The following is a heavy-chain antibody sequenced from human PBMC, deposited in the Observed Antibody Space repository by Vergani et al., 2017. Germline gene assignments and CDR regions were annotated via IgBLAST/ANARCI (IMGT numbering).Heavy chain of an antibody. CDR1: GYTFTDYY. D-gene: IGHD2-21*02. J-gene: IGHJ3*02. CDR3: ATSTPYCGGDCYKRADAFDI. Sequence: VQLVQSGAEVKKPGATVKISCKVSGYTFTDYYMHWVQQAPGKGLEWMGLVDPEDGETIYAEKFQGRVTITADTSTDTAYMELSSLRSEDTAVYYCATSTPYCGGDCYKRADAFDIWGQGTMVTVSS. V-gene: IGHV1-69-2*01. CDR2: VDPEDGET.